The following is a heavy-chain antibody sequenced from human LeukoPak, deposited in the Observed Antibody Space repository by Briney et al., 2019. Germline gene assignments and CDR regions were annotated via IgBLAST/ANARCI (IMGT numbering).Heavy chain of an antibody. J-gene: IGHJ4*02. D-gene: IGHD2-2*02. Sequence: GGSLRLSCAASGFTFSSYSMNWVRQAPGKGLEWVSSISSSSYIYYADSVKGRFTISRDNAKNSLYLQMNSLRAEDTAVYYCARDGFQLLYVGLFDYWGQGTLVTVSS. V-gene: IGHV3-21*01. CDR2: ISSSSYI. CDR3: ARDGFQLLYVGLFDY. CDR1: GFTFSSYS.